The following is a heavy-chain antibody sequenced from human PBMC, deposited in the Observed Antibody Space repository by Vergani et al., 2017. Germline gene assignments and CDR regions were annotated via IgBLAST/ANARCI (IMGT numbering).Heavy chain of an antibody. V-gene: IGHV4-39*07. CDR1: GGSISSDSYY. CDR2: INHSGST. J-gene: IGHJ2*01. Sequence: QVQLQESGPGLVKPSQTLSLTCTVSGGSISSDSYYWSWIRQPPGKGLEWIGEINHSGSTNYNPSLKSRVTISVDTSKNQFSLKLSSVTAADTAVYYCARGRIQLWLRDARYFDLWGRGTLVTVSS. CDR3: ARGRIQLWLRDARYFDL. D-gene: IGHD5-18*01.